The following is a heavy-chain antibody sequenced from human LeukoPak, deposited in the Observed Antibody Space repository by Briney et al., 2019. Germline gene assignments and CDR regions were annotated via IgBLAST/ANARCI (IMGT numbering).Heavy chain of an antibody. CDR2: INQDGSAT. D-gene: IGHD3-22*01. Sequence: GGSLRLSCAVSGFTFRSYWMSWVRQAPGKGLEWVAKINQDGSATKHLDSVKGRFTISRDNAKNSLYLQMNSLRAEDTAVYYCVRGPSLSSGYPHYFDYWGQGTLVTVSS. CDR3: VRGPSLSSGYPHYFDY. J-gene: IGHJ4*02. V-gene: IGHV3-7*04. CDR1: GFTFRSYW.